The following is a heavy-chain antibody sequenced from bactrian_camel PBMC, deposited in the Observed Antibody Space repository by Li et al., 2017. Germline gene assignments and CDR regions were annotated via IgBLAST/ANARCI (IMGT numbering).Heavy chain of an antibody. Sequence: HVQLVESGGGLVQPGGSLGLSCAASGFTFSEYYMIWVRQPPGKGLEFVAGIKGDRSSLGYSNSVKGRFTISRDNAKNTLTLQMNSLKTEDSGLYYCATAPMFPAWGQGTQVTVS. J-gene: IGHJ6*01. CDR3: ATAPMFPA. CDR1: GFTFSEYY. D-gene: IGHD3*01. CDR2: IKGDRSSL. V-gene: IGHV3-2*01.